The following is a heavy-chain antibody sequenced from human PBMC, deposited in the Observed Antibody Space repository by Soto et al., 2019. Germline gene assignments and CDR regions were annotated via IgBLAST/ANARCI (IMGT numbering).Heavy chain of an antibody. J-gene: IGHJ3*02. D-gene: IGHD3-9*01. CDR2: IYYSGST. Sequence: QVQLQESGPGLVKPSETLSLTCTVSGGSISSYYWSWIRQPPGKGLEWIGYIYYSGSTNYNPSLKSRVTMSVDTSKNQFSLKLSSVTAADTAVYYCARGRAYYDILTGYYKGSAFDIWGQGTMVTVSS. V-gene: IGHV4-59*01. CDR1: GGSISSYY. CDR3: ARGRAYYDILTGYYKGSAFDI.